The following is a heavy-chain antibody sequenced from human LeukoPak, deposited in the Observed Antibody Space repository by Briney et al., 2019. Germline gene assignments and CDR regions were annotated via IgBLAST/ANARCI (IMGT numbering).Heavy chain of an antibody. Sequence: SETLSLTCTVSGGSISSSSYYWGWIRQPPGKGLEWIGSIYYSGSTYYNPSLKSRVTISVDTSKNQFSLKLSSVTAADTAVYYCARSPSYGDSLDYWGQGTLVTVSS. CDR1: GGSISSSSYY. CDR3: ARSPSYGDSLDY. D-gene: IGHD4-17*01. V-gene: IGHV4-39*07. J-gene: IGHJ4*02. CDR2: IYYSGST.